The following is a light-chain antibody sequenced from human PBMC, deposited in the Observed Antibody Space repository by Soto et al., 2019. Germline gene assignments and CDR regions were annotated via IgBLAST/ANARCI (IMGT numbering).Light chain of an antibody. CDR2: AAS. CDR1: QGINTC. V-gene: IGKV1-27*01. CDR3: QKYNSAPWT. Sequence: DIQMTQSPSSLSASVGDRVTITCRASQGINTCLAWYQQKPGKGPKLLIYAASTLQSGVPFRFSGSGSGTDFPLTISSRQPEDVATYRCQKYNSAPWTFGQGNKVEIK. J-gene: IGKJ1*01.